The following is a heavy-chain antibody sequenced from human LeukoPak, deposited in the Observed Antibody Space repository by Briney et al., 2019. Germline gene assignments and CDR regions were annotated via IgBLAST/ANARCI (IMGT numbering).Heavy chain of an antibody. J-gene: IGHJ4*02. CDR3: ANTAMVTVPEYYFDY. CDR2: IYYSGST. D-gene: IGHD5-18*01. Sequence: SETLSLTCTVSGGSISSSSYYWGWIRQPPGKGLEWIGSIYYSGSTYYNPSLKSRVTISVDTSKNQFSLKLSSVTAADTAVYYCANTAMVTVPEYYFDYWGQGTLVTVSS. V-gene: IGHV4-39*07. CDR1: GGSISSSSYY.